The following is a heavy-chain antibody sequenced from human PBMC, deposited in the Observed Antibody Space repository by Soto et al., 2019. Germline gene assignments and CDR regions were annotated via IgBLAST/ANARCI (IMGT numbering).Heavy chain of an antibody. CDR2: IRGSGAES. CDR1: GFSFSNFA. J-gene: IGHJ5*02. Sequence: EVQLLQSGGDLVQPGGSLRVSCVASGFSFSNFAMSWVRQAPGKGLEWVSGIRGSGAESHYADSVRGRFTNSRDNSKNTVYLEMHGLNVGDTAVYDCARSEGADGVVWFDTWGQGTLVTVSS. D-gene: IGHD1-26*01. CDR3: ARSEGADGVVWFDT. V-gene: IGHV3-23*01.